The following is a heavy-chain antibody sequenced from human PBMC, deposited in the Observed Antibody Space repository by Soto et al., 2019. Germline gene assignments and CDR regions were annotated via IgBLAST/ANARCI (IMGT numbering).Heavy chain of an antibody. D-gene: IGHD2-15*01. CDR1: GGSFSGYY. CDR3: GRGYHPRLRFLGYFSGGGCLGGFAP. CDR2: INHSGST. Sequence: SETLSLTCAVYGGSFSGYYWSWIRQPPGKGLEWIGEINHSGSTNYNPSLKSRVTISVDTSKNQFSLKLSSVTAADTAVYYCGRGYHPRLRFLGYFSGGGCLGGFAPWGQGPLVPVSS. J-gene: IGHJ5*02. V-gene: IGHV4-34*01.